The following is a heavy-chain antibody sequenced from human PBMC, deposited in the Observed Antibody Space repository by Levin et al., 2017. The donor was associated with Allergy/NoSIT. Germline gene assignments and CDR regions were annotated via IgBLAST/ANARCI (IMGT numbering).Heavy chain of an antibody. CDR1: GGSISSGSYY. D-gene: IGHD2-2*01. Sequence: SETLSLTCTVSGGSISSGSYYWSWIRQPAGMALEWIGRIYTSGSTDYNPSLKSRVTISVDTSKTQFSLKLNPVTAADTAVYYCAREGGIVVFNYYYYYYMDVWGKGTTVTVSS. V-gene: IGHV4-61*02. CDR2: IYTSGST. J-gene: IGHJ6*03. CDR3: AREGGIVVFNYYYYYYMDV.